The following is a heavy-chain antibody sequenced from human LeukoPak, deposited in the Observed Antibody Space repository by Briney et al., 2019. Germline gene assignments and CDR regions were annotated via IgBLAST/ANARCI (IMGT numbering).Heavy chain of an antibody. J-gene: IGHJ4*02. CDR1: GGSISSSSYY. V-gene: IGHV4-39*07. CDR3: ARDVAAAAGTGDY. CDR2: IYYSGST. Sequence: PSETLSLTCTVSGGSISSSSYYWGWIRQPPGKGLEWIGSIYYSGSTYYNPSLKSRVTISVDTSKNQFSLKLSSVTAADTAVYYCARDVAAAAGTGDYWGQGTLVTVSS. D-gene: IGHD6-13*01.